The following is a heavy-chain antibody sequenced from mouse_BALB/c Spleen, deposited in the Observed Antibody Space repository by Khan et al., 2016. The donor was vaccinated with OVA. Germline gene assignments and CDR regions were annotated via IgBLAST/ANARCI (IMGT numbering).Heavy chain of an antibody. V-gene: IGHV2-6-5*01. Sequence: QVQLKESGPGLVAPSQSLSITCTVSGFSLTDYAVSWIRQPPGKGLEWLGVIWGGGSKYYNSALKSRLSISKDNSKSQVFLKMNSLQTDDTAMYYCAKDPPYYAMDYWGQGTSVNVSS. CDR2: IWGGGSK. CDR1: GFSLTDYA. J-gene: IGHJ4*01. CDR3: AKDPPYYAMDY.